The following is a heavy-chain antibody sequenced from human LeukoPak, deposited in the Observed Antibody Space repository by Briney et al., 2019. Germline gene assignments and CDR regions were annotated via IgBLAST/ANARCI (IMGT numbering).Heavy chain of an antibody. V-gene: IGHV3-33*01. D-gene: IGHD1-26*01. CDR1: GFTFSSYG. CDR2: IWYDGSNK. J-gene: IGHJ4*02. Sequence: GGSLRLSCAASGFTFSSYGMHWVRQAPGKGLEWVAVIWYDGSNKYYADSVKGRFTISRDNSKNTLYLQMNSLRAEDTAVYYWARGSYSGGSPTQGFDYWGKEPL. CDR3: ARGSYSGGSPTQGFDY.